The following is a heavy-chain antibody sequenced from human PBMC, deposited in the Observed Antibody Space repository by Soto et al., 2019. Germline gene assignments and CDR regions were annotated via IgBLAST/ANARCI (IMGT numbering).Heavy chain of an antibody. Sequence: QVQLVESGGGVVHPGRSLRLSCAASGFTFSSYAMHWVRQAPGKGLEWVAVISYDGSNKYYADSVKGRFTNSRDNSKNTLYLPMNSLRAEDTAVYYCASFVRVVFISWGQGTLVTVSS. CDR1: GFTFSSYA. D-gene: IGHD3-3*01. CDR3: ASFVRVVFIS. V-gene: IGHV3-30-3*01. J-gene: IGHJ4*02. CDR2: ISYDGSNK.